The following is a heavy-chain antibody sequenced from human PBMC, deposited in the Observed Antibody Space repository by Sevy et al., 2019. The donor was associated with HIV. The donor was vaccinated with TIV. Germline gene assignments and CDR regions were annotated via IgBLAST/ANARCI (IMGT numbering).Heavy chain of an antibody. CDR1: GGSISSSSYY. CDR2: IYYSGST. D-gene: IGHD3-16*02. V-gene: IGHV4-39*01. CDR3: ARLKEREYGMITFGGVIVFDY. J-gene: IGHJ4*02. Sequence: SETLSLTCTVSGGSISSSSYYWGWIRQPPGKGLEWIGSIYYSGSTYYNPSLKSRVTISVDTSKNQFSLKLSPVTAADTAVYYCARLKEREYGMITFGGVIVFDYWGQGTLVTVSS.